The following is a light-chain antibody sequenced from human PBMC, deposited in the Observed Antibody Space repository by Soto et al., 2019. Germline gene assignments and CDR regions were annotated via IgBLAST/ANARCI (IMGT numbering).Light chain of an antibody. Sequence: DIQMTQSPSTLSASVGDRVTMTCRASQSISTWLAWYQQKPGKAPKLLIYDASSLESGVPSRFGGGGSGTDFTLTISSLQPEDFATYFCQQSKSFPLTFGGGTKVDIK. J-gene: IGKJ4*01. V-gene: IGKV1-5*01. CDR1: QSISTW. CDR2: DAS. CDR3: QQSKSFPLT.